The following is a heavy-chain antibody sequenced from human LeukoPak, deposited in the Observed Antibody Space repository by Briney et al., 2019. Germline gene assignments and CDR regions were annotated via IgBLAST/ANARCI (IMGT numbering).Heavy chain of an antibody. D-gene: IGHD2-15*01. CDR2: INAGNGNT. V-gene: IGHV1-3*01. CDR1: GFTFTIYA. J-gene: IGHJ5*02. CDR3: ARVYCSGGSCFSHWFDP. Sequence: ASVKVSFTASGFTFTIYAMHWVRQAPGQRLEWMGWINAGNGNTKYSQKFQGRVTITRDTSASTAYMELSSLRSEDTAVYYCARVYCSGGSCFSHWFDPWGQGTLVTVSS.